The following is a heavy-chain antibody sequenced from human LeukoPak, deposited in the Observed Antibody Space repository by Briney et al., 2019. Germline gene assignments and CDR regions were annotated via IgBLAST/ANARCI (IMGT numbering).Heavy chain of an antibody. CDR2: IIPIFRTT. J-gene: IGHJ5*02. CDR3: ARDGDYYGSGSDRGFDP. Sequence: ASVKVSCKASGGTFSTYAISWVRQAPGQGLEWMGGIIPIFRTTNYAQKFQGRVTITADESTSTAYMELSSLRSDDTAVYYCARDGDYYGSGSDRGFDPWGQGTLVTVSS. D-gene: IGHD3-10*01. V-gene: IGHV1-69*13. CDR1: GGTFSTYA.